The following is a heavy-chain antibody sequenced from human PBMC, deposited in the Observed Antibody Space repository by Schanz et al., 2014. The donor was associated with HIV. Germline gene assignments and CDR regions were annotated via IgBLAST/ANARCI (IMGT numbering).Heavy chain of an antibody. J-gene: IGHJ6*02. CDR1: GGTRRSDV. CDR3: VRLMSSDYDFCLSSLDV. V-gene: IGHV3-74*01. CDR2: INSNEGTT. D-gene: IGHD3-22*01. Sequence: EVQLVESGGGLVQPGGARRGEGAASGGTRRSDVLHWVRQAPGKGLVWVSRINSNEGTTDYADSVKGRFTISRDNAKNTLYLQMNSLRAEDTAVYYCVRLMSSDYDFCLSSLDVWGQGTTVIVSS.